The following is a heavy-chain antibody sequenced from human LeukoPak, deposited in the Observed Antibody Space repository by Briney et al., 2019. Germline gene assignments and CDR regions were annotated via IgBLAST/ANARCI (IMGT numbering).Heavy chain of an antibody. J-gene: IGHJ5*02. V-gene: IGHV4-39*01. CDR1: GGSISSSSYY. D-gene: IGHD6-13*01. Sequence: SETLSLTCTVSGGSISSSSYYWGWIRQPPGKGLEWIGSIYYSGSTYYNPSLKSRVTISVDTSKNQSSLKLSSVTAADTAVYYCAGQRGGYSSSWYSKKLDWFDPWGQGTLVTVSS. CDR2: IYYSGST. CDR3: AGQRGGYSSSWYSKKLDWFDP.